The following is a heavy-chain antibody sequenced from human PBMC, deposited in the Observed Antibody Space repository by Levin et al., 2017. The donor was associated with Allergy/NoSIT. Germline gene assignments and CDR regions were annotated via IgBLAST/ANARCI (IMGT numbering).Heavy chain of an antibody. V-gene: IGHV1-2*04. CDR1: GYTFTGYY. CDR2: INPNSGGT. CDR3: ARVRMVRGEHYYYYGMDV. D-gene: IGHD3-10*01. J-gene: IGHJ6*02. Sequence: GESLKISCKASGYTFTGYYMHWVRQAPGQGLEWMGWINPNSGGTNYAQKFQGWVTMTRDTSISTAYMELSRLRSDDTAVYYCARVRMVRGEHYYYYGMDVWGQGTTVTVSS.